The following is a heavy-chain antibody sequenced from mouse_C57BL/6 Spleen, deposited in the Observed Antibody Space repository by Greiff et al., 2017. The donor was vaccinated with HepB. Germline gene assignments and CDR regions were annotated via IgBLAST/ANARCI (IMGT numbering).Heavy chain of an antibody. Sequence: EVKLVESGGGLVKPGGSLKLSCAASGFTFSSYAMSWVRQTPEKRLEWVATISDGGSYTYYPDNVKGRVTISRDNAKNNLYLQMSHLKSEDTAMYYCARDQDSNYVYAMDYWGQGTSVTVSS. J-gene: IGHJ4*01. V-gene: IGHV5-4*01. D-gene: IGHD2-5*01. CDR3: ARDQDSNYVYAMDY. CDR2: ISDGGSYT. CDR1: GFTFSSYA.